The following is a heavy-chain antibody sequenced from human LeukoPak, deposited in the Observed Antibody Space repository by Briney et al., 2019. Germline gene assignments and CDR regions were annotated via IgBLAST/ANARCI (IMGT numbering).Heavy chain of an antibody. CDR1: GGPINSYY. D-gene: IGHD3-3*01. CDR2: FYYSASS. CDR3: ARAGGAICGVVIDSHFDY. J-gene: IGHJ4*02. Sequence: PSETLTLPCTVSGGPINSYYWNWIRRSPGKGLEWIGYFYYSASSNYNPSLTSRVTISADTSKNQFSLKLTSVTPADTAVYYCARAGGAICGVVIDSHFDYWGQGILVSVSS. V-gene: IGHV4-59*01.